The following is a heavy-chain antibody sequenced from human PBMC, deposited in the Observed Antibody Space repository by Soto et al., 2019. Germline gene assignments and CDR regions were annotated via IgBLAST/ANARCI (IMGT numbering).Heavy chain of an antibody. V-gene: IGHV3-30-3*01. CDR1: GFTFSSYA. CDR3: ARVVIGVRGAFDY. CDR2: ISYDGSNK. J-gene: IGHJ4*02. D-gene: IGHD3-16*02. Sequence: PGGSLRLSCAASGFTFSSYAMHWVRQAPGKGLEWVAVISYDGSNKYYADSVKGRFTISRDNSKNTLYLQMNSLRAEDTAVYYCARVVIGVRGAFDYWGQGTLVTVSS.